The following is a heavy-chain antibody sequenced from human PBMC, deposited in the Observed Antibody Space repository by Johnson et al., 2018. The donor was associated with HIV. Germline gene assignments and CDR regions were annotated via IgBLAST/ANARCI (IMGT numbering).Heavy chain of an antibody. CDR2: IKQDGSEK. J-gene: IGHJ3*02. Sequence: MMLVESGGGVVRPGGSLRLSCAASGFTFDDYGMSWVRQVPGKGLEWVANIKQDGSEKYYVDSLKGRFTISRDNSKNTLYLQMNSLRAEDTAVYYCARDRGGYSYGYDSDAFDIWGQGTMVTVSS. D-gene: IGHD5-18*01. CDR1: GFTFDDYG. CDR3: ARDRGGYSYGYDSDAFDI. V-gene: IGHV3-7*01.